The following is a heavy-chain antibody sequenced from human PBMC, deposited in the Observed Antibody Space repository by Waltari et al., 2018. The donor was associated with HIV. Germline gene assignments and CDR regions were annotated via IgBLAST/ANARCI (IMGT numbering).Heavy chain of an antibody. Sequence: EVQLVQSGAEVKTSGESLKISCKGSGCSFSHYWIGWVRQMPGKGLEWMGIIYPGESETRYSPSFQGQVTISADKSISTAYLQWSSLKASDTAMYYCARRAYHGSGSHSDYYFEFWGPGTLVTVSS. J-gene: IGHJ4*02. CDR3: ARRAYHGSGSHSDYYFEF. D-gene: IGHD3-10*01. CDR1: GCSFSHYW. V-gene: IGHV5-51*03. CDR2: IYPGESET.